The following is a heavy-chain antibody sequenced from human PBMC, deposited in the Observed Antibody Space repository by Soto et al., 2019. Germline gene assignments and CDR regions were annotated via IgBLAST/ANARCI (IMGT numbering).Heavy chain of an antibody. CDR1: GGSFSGYY. D-gene: IGHD3-9*01. CDR3: ARESHDILTGPPWVWYFDL. J-gene: IGHJ2*01. CDR2: INDRGSI. Sequence: QVQLQQWGAGPLRPLETLSLTCGVSGGSFSGYYWSWIRQSPGKGLEWIGEINDRGSINYNPSLNSRVSISVETSKNHYSLNLRSVTAADASVYYCARESHDILTGPPWVWYFDLWGRGTLVPVSS. V-gene: IGHV4-34*01.